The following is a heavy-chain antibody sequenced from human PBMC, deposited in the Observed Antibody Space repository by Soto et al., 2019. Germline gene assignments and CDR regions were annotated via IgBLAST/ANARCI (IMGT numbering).Heavy chain of an antibody. CDR3: ATKPNGLYYFDY. Sequence: QVQLQESGLGLVQPSQTLSLTCTVSGGSISSAGYYWSWIRQHPGKGLEWIGYIYSSGVTYYDPSLKSRVTMSVDMSKNQFSLRLSSVTAADTAVYYCATKPNGLYYFDYWGQGALVTVSS. CDR1: GGSISSAGYY. D-gene: IGHD2-8*01. CDR2: IYSSGVT. V-gene: IGHV4-31*03. J-gene: IGHJ4*02.